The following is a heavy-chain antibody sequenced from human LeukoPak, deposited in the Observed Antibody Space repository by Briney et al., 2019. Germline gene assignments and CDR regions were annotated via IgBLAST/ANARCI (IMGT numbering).Heavy chain of an antibody. J-gene: IGHJ3*02. CDR3: ASLRGYSYDAFDI. CDR1: GGSISSGSYY. V-gene: IGHV4-61*02. CDR2: IYTCGST. Sequence: SETLSLTCTVSGGSISSGSYYWSWIRQPAGKGLEWIGRIYTCGSTNYNPSLKSRVTISVDTSKNQFSLKLSSVTAADTAVYYCASLRGYSYDAFDIWGQGTMVTVSS. D-gene: IGHD5-18*01.